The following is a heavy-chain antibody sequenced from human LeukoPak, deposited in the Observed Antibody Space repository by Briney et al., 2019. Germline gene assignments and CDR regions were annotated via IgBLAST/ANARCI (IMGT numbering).Heavy chain of an antibody. CDR3: ARRAVAGRYFDY. CDR2: ISSSGSTI. CDR1: GFTFSDYY. V-gene: IGHV3-11*01. Sequence: GGSLRLSCAASGFTFSDYYMSWFRQTPGKGLEWVSYISSSGSTIYYADSVKGRFTISRDNAKNSLYLQMNSLRAEDTAVYYCARRAVAGRYFDYWGQGTLVTVSS. J-gene: IGHJ4*02. D-gene: IGHD6-19*01.